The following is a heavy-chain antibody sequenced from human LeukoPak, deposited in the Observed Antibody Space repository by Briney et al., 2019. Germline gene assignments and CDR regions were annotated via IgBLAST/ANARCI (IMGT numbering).Heavy chain of an antibody. Sequence: ASVTVSCKASGYTFTSYGISWVRQAPGQGLEWMGWISAYNGNTNYAQKLQGRVTMTTDTSTSTAYMELRSLRSDDTAVYYCARSLSDYYDSSGYYYGYWGQGTLVTVSS. V-gene: IGHV1-18*01. CDR1: GYTFTSYG. J-gene: IGHJ4*02. D-gene: IGHD3-22*01. CDR2: ISAYNGNT. CDR3: ARSLSDYYDSSGYYYGY.